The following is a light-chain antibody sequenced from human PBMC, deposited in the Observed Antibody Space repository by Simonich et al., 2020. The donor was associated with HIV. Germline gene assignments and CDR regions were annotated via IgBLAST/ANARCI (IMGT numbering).Light chain of an antibody. CDR3: QQSYSTPLT. J-gene: IGKJ4*01. CDR1: QSVSNN. Sequence: EIVMTQSPATLSVSPGERATLSCRASQSVSNNLAWYQKKPGQAPRLLIYGASTKATGIPARFSGSGSGTDFTLTISSLQPEDFATYYCQQSYSTPLTFGGGTKVEIK. V-gene: IGKV3-15*01. CDR2: GAS.